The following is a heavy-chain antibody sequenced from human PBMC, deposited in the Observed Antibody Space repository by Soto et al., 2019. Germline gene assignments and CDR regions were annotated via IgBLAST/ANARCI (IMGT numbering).Heavy chain of an antibody. CDR1: GFTFSSYG. Sequence: GGSLRLSCAASGFTFSSYGMHWVRQAPGKGLEWVALISYDGSNKYYADSVKGRFTISRDNSKNTLYLQMNSLTTEDTAVYYCVKRRNFDWIGVGVDYWGQGTVVTVSS. D-gene: IGHD3-9*01. V-gene: IGHV3-30*18. J-gene: IGHJ4*02. CDR3: VKRRNFDWIGVGVDY. CDR2: ISYDGSNK.